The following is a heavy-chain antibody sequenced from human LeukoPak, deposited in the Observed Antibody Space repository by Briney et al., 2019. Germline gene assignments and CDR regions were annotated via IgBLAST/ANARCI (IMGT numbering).Heavy chain of an antibody. CDR3: AIGRTYCGGNCQNDAFDI. D-gene: IGHD2-21*02. CDR2: IYPGDSDT. V-gene: IGHV5-51*01. Sequence: GESLKISCKGSEYSFSNYWIGWVRQMPGKGLEWMGIIYPGDSDTRYSPSFQGQVTISADKSTATAYLQWSSLKASDTAMYYCAIGRTYCGGNCQNDAFDIWGQGTMVTVSS. J-gene: IGHJ3*02. CDR1: EYSFSNYW.